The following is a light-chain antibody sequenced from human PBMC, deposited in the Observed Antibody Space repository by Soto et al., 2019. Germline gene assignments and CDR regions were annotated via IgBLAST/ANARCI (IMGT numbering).Light chain of an antibody. Sequence: QSVLTQPPSVSGAPVQRVTISCTGSSSNIGAGYDVHWYQQLPGTAPKLLIYGNSNRPSGVPDRFSGSKSGTSASLAITGLHAEDEADYYCQSSDSSLNVFGTGTKLTVL. J-gene: IGLJ1*01. CDR3: QSSDSSLNV. CDR1: SSNIGAGYD. V-gene: IGLV1-40*01. CDR2: GNS.